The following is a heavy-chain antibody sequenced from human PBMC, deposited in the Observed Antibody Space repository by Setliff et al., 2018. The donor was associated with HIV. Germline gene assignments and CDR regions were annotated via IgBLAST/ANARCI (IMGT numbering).Heavy chain of an antibody. CDR2: INPNSGGS. CDR1: GYTFTDYS. J-gene: IGHJ6*03. D-gene: IGHD5-12*01. CDR3: SRDRSEWLRGEYYMDV. V-gene: IGHV1-2*02. Sequence: ASVKVSCKASGYTFTDYSMHWVRQAPGQGLEWMGWINPNSGGSNFAQKFQGRVIMTRDRSIRTAYMELTRLTSDDTAVYYCSRDRSEWLRGEYYMDVWGNGTTVTVS.